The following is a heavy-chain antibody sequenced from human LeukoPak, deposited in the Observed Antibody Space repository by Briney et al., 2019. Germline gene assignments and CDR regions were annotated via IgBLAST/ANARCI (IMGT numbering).Heavy chain of an antibody. V-gene: IGHV3-72*01. CDR3: SRARMGDGYNYV. Sequence: GGSLRLSCAVSGFSFSDHYMEWVRQAPGKGLEWVGRTTKRANSYNTHYAASVKDRFTISRDDSDNSLYLQMNSLKTEDTAVYYCSRARMGDGYNYVWGQGTLVTVSS. J-gene: IGHJ4*02. CDR1: GFSFSDHY. CDR2: TTKRANSYNT. D-gene: IGHD5-18*01.